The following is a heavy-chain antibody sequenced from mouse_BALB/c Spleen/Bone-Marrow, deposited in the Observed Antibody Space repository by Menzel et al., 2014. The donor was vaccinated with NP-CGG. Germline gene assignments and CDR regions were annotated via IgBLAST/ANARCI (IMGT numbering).Heavy chain of an antibody. Sequence: QVQLQQSGAELARPGASVKLSCKASGYTFTNYWMHWVKQRPGQGLEWIGTIFPGDGDTRYTQKFEGKATLTADKSSTTAYMQLSSLASEDSAVYYCARGGITTSPFAYWGQGTLVTVSA. V-gene: IGHV1-87*01. CDR1: GYTFTNYW. J-gene: IGHJ3*01. D-gene: IGHD2-4*01. CDR3: ARGGITTSPFAY. CDR2: IFPGDGDT.